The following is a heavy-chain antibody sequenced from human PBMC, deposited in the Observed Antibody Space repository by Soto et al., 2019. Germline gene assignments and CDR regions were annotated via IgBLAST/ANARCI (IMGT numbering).Heavy chain of an antibody. CDR2: ISGSGGST. CDR3: AKDLASGYSSGWYEKAGYYYYYGMDV. J-gene: IGHJ6*02. D-gene: IGHD6-19*01. V-gene: IGHV3-23*01. CDR1: GFTFSSYA. Sequence: GGSLRLSCAASGFTFSSYAMSWVRQAPGKGLEWVSAISGSGGSTYYADSVKGRFTISRDNSKNTLYLQMNSLRAEDTAVYYCAKDLASGYSSGWYEKAGYYYYYGMDVWGQGTTVTVSS.